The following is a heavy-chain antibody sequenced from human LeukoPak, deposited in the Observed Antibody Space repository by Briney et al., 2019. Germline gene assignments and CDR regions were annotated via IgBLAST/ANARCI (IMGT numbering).Heavy chain of an antibody. CDR2: IYYTGTP. CDR1: GDSISGSY. J-gene: IGHJ5*02. CDR3: ARWAGDIVVVPAARDWFDP. Sequence: TSETLSLTCSVSGDSISGSYWNWIRQSPGKELEWIGNIYYTGTPKYNPSLTNRVTISADTSKGQVSLNLNSVTAADTAVYYCARWAGDIVVVPAARDWFDPWGQGTLVTVSS. V-gene: IGHV4-59*12. D-gene: IGHD2-2*01.